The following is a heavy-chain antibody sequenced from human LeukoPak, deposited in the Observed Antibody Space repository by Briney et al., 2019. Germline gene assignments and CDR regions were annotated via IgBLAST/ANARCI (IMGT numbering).Heavy chain of an antibody. D-gene: IGHD6-19*01. Sequence: GRSLRLSCAASGFTFDDYAMHWVRQAPGKGLEWVSGISWNSGSIGYADSVKGRFTISRDNAKNSLYLQMNSLRAEDTALYYCAKGSGWDVRPNFDYWGQGTLVTVSS. V-gene: IGHV3-9*01. CDR3: AKGSGWDVRPNFDY. J-gene: IGHJ4*02. CDR1: GFTFDDYA. CDR2: ISWNSGSI.